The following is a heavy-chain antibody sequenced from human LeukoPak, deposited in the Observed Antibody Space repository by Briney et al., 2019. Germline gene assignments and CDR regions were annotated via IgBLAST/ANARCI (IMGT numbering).Heavy chain of an antibody. CDR2: IYSGGST. CDR1: GGPINSYV. J-gene: IGHJ4*02. Sequence: PSETLSLTCTVSGGPINSYVWSWIRQPPGKGLEWIGYIYSGGSTTYNPSLKSRITISVDTSKNQFSLKLNSLTAADTAVYYCAGERRGGYRFDFWGQGALVTVSS. V-gene: IGHV4-59*01. D-gene: IGHD2-15*01. CDR3: AGERRGGYRFDF.